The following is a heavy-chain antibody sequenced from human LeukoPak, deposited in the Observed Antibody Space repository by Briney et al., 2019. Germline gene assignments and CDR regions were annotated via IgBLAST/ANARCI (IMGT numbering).Heavy chain of an antibody. CDR2: VNPTFGNT. CDR1: GYIFNGYD. CDR3: ARGEYTSGFSDAFDI. V-gene: IGHV1-8*02. D-gene: IGHD3-22*01. J-gene: IGHJ3*02. Sequence: GASVKVSCKTSGYIFNGYDINWVRQATGRGLEWMGWVNPTFGNTGYAEKFRGRVTMTSDRSMSTAYMELSSLRSEDTGAYYCARGEYTSGFSDAFDIWGQGTVVSVSP.